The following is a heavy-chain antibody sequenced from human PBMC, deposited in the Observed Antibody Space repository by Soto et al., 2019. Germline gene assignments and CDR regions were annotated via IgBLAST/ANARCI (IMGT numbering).Heavy chain of an antibody. Sequence: GGSLRLSCAASGFTFSSYWMSWVRQAPGKGLEWVANIKQDGSEKYYVDSVKGRFTISRDNAKNSLYLQMNSLRAEDTAVDYCAREGAAAAATEGYWGQGTLGTVSS. CDR2: IKQDGSEK. CDR3: AREGAAAAATEGY. CDR1: GFTFSSYW. V-gene: IGHV3-7*03. D-gene: IGHD6-13*01. J-gene: IGHJ4*02.